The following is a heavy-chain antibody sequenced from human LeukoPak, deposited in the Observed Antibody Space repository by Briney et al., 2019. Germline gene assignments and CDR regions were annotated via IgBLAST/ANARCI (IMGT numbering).Heavy chain of an antibody. CDR3: ATSDDSSGSD. Sequence: GGSLRLSCAASVFTFSGYWMSWVREAHGKGLEWVANINQDGSIIHYVESAKGRFTIFRDKAQNLLYLQMNYLRPEDTALYYCATSDDSSGSDWGQGTLVTVSS. CDR1: VFTFSGYW. J-gene: IGHJ4*02. V-gene: IGHV3-7*01. D-gene: IGHD3-22*01. CDR2: INQDGSII.